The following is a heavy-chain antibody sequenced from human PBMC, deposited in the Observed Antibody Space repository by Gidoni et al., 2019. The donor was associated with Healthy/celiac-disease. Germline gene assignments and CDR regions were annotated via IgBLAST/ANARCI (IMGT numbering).Heavy chain of an antibody. CDR3: ARDVLRWGSRDAFDI. J-gene: IGHJ3*02. CDR2: IYYSGST. Sequence: QPPGKGLEWIGYIYYSGSTYYNPSLKSRVTRSVDTSKNQFSLKLSSVTAADTAVYYCARDVLRWGSRDAFDIWGQGTMVTVSS. D-gene: IGHD2-21*01. V-gene: IGHV4-30-4*01.